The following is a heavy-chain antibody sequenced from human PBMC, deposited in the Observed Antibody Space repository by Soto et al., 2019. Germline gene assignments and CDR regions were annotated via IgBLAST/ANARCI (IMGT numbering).Heavy chain of an antibody. CDR1: GFTFDSHW. CDR3: VRESGVAADC. V-gene: IGHV3-74*01. CDR2: IKTDGYAA. J-gene: IGHJ4*02. D-gene: IGHD6-19*01. Sequence: ESGGVLVQPGGSLRLSCVASGFTFDSHWMHWVRQAPGEGLVWVSRIKTDGYAAAYADSVKGRFTISRDNTKNTVYLQMNSLRAEDTALYFCVRESGVAADCWGQGTLVTVSS.